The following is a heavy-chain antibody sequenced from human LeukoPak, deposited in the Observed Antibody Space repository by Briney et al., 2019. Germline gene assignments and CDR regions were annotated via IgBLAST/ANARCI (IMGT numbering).Heavy chain of an antibody. CDR2: INHSGST. J-gene: IGHJ4*02. V-gene: IGHV4-34*01. Sequence: SETLSLTCAVYGGTFSGYYWSWIRQPPGKGLEWIGEINHSGSTNYNPSLKSRVTISVDTSKNQFSLKLSSVAAGDTAVYYCARGGVRGDYWGQGTLVTVSS. CDR1: GGTFSGYY. D-gene: IGHD3-10*01. CDR3: ARGGVRGDY.